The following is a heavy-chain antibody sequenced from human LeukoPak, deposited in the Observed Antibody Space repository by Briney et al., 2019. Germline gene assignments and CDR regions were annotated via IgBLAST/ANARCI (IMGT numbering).Heavy chain of an antibody. CDR3: AKGEDYGSGTVHFAS. Sequence: SETLSLTCAVSGGSISSSNWWSCVRQPPGKGLEWIVEIYHGGSTNYNPSLKSRVAMSVDRSRNQFSLKLSSVTAADTAVYYCAKGEDYGSGTVHFASWGQGTLVTVSS. CDR1: GGSISSSNW. D-gene: IGHD3-10*01. J-gene: IGHJ4*02. CDR2: IYHGGST. V-gene: IGHV4-4*02.